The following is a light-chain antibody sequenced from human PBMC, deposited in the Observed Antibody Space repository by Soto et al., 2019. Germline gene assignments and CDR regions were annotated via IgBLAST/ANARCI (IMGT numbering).Light chain of an antibody. CDR2: AAS. Sequence: DIQMTPSPSTLSASVEDRVTITCRASQTINIWLAWYQQKPGKAPKVLIYAASSLQSGVPPRFSGSRSGTEFTLTISSLQPDDFATYYCQQYNHYSTFGQGTKVDIK. J-gene: IGKJ1*01. CDR1: QTINIW. CDR3: QQYNHYST. V-gene: IGKV1-5*01.